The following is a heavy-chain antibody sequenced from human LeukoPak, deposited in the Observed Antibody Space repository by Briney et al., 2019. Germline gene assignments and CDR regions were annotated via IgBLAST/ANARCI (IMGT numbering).Heavy chain of an antibody. Sequence: GGSLRLSRAASGFTFSIYGMSWVRQAPGKWLEWVSAISVSGGSTYYADSVKGRFTIPRDNSKNTLYLQMSSLRAEDTAVYYCAKDMLVRGVIIKGLFGYWGQGTLVTVSS. CDR3: AKDMLVRGVIIKGLFGY. CDR2: ISVSGGST. D-gene: IGHD3-10*01. J-gene: IGHJ4*02. V-gene: IGHV3-23*01. CDR1: GFTFSIYG.